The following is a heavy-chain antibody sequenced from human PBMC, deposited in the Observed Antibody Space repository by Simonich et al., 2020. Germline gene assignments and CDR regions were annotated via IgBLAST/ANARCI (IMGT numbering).Heavy chain of an antibody. CDR1: GYTFTGYY. D-gene: IGHD6-6*01. CDR3: ARARLYSSSHAFDI. CDR2: INPNRGGT. J-gene: IGHJ3*02. V-gene: IGHV1-2*02. Sequence: QVQLVQSGAEVKKPGASVKVSCKASGYTFTGYYMHWVRQAPGQGLEGKGWINPNRGGTNYAQKFQGRVTMTRDTSISTAYMELSRLRSDDTAVYYCARARLYSSSHAFDIWGQGTMVTVSS.